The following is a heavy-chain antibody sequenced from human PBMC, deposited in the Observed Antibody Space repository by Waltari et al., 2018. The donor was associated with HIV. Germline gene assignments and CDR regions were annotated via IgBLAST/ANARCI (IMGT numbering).Heavy chain of an antibody. CDR3: ARLPDTPGVTWGRWFDR. V-gene: IGHV4-39*01. D-gene: IGHD3-3*01. Sequence: QLQLQESGPGLVKPSETLSLTCNVSAGSITSSSDYWAWIRQPPGQDLEWIVSLYFTGTTHHNPSPERRVTISVDTSKNRFSLKLNSVTAADTAVYYCARLPDTPGVTWGRWFDRWGQGTLVTVSS. CDR2: LYFTGTT. J-gene: IGHJ5*02. CDR1: AGSITSSSDY.